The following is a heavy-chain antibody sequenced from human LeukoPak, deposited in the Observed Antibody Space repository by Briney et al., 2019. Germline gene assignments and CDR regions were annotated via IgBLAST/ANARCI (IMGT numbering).Heavy chain of an antibody. V-gene: IGHV3-30*02. CDR2: IWYDGSNK. CDR3: AKGTYDYSSDY. J-gene: IGHJ4*02. D-gene: IGHD4-11*01. Sequence: GGSLRLSCAASGFTFSSYGMHWVRQAPGKGLEWVAVIWYDGSNKYYADSVKGRFTISRDNSKNTLYLQMNSLRAEDTAVYYCAKGTYDYSSDYWGQGTLVTVSS. CDR1: GFTFSSYG.